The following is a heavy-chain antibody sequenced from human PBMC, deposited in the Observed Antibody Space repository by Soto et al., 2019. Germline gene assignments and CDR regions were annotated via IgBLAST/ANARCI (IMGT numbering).Heavy chain of an antibody. CDR1: GFTFDDYT. V-gene: IGHV3-43*01. CDR3: AKDMVGATTAYYYYGMDV. CDR2: ISWDGGST. D-gene: IGHD1-26*01. J-gene: IGHJ6*02. Sequence: GGSLRLSCAASGFTFDDYTMHWVRQAPGKGLEWVSLISWDGGSTYYADSVKGRFTISRDNSKNSLYLQMNSLRTEDTALYYCAKDMVGATTAYYYYGMDVWGQGTTVTVSS.